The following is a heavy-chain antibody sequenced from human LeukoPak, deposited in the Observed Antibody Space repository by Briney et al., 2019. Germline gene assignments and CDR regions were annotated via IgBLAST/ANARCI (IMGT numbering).Heavy chain of an antibody. V-gene: IGHV3-48*01. Sequence: GGSLRLSCAASGFTFSSYSMNWVRQAPGKGLEWVSYISSSSSTIYYADSVKGRFTISRDNAKNSLYLQMNSLRAEDTAVYYCARVRLQQQLIDAFDIWGQGTMVTVSS. CDR1: GFTFSSYS. D-gene: IGHD6-13*01. CDR2: ISSSSSTI. CDR3: ARVRLQQQLIDAFDI. J-gene: IGHJ3*02.